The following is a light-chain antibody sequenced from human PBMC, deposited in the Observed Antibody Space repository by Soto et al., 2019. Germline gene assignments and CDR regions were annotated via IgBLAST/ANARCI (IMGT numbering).Light chain of an antibody. J-gene: IGKJ1*01. CDR3: QQYNNWWT. V-gene: IGKV3-15*01. CDR2: DAS. Sequence: EIVLTQSPGTLSFSPGERATLTCRASQSVSSSYLAWFQQKPGQTPRLLIYDASTRATDIPARFSGSGSGTEFTLTISSLQSEDFGVYYCQQYNNWWTFGQGTKVDIK. CDR1: QSVSSSY.